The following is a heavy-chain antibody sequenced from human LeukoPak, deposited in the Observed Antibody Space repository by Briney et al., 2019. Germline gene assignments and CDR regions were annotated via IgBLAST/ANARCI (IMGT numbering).Heavy chain of an antibody. CDR1: GFTFSSYA. J-gene: IGHJ4*02. Sequence: GGSLRLSCAASGFTFSSYAMSWVRQAPGKGLEWVSAISGSGGSTYYADSVKGRFTISRDNSKNMLYLQMNSLRAEDTAVYYCAKVQSSGSGSFLDYWGQGTLVTVSS. CDR3: AKVQSSGSGSFLDY. D-gene: IGHD3-10*01. V-gene: IGHV3-23*01. CDR2: ISGSGGST.